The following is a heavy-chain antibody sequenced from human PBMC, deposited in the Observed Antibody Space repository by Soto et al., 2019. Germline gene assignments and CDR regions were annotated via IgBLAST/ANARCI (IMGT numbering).Heavy chain of an antibody. Sequence: KSSETLSLTCTVSGAPITINYWSWIRQAPGKGLEWIGYIYYSGSTTYNPSLKSRVTISVDTSKNQFSLKLSSVTAADTAVYYCARGQEDYDFWSGYYYDYWGQGALVTVSS. CDR3: ARGQEDYDFWSGYYYDY. J-gene: IGHJ4*02. CDR1: GAPITINY. V-gene: IGHV4-59*01. CDR2: IYYSGST. D-gene: IGHD3-3*01.